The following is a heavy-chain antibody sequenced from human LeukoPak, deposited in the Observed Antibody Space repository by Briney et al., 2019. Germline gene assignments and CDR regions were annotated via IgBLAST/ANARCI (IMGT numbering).Heavy chain of an antibody. CDR2: IYTSGST. Sequence: PSETLSLTCTVSGGSISSGSYYWSWIRQPAGKGLEWIGRIYTSGSTNYNPSLKSRVTISVDTSKNQFSLKLSSVTAADTAVYYCAGDSVVPAAIPTKRWFDPWGQGTLVTVSS. CDR1: GGSISSGSYY. D-gene: IGHD2-2*02. J-gene: IGHJ5*02. V-gene: IGHV4-61*02. CDR3: AGDSVVPAAIPTKRWFDP.